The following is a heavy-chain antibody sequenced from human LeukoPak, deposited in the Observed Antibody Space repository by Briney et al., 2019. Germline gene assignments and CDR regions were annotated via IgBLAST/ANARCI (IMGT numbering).Heavy chain of an antibody. CDR3: ARARGSYPRWYFDY. Sequence: NSGGSLRLSCAASGFTFSSYGMSWVRQAPGKGLEWVSAISSSGSTIYYADSVKGRFTISRDNAKNSLYLQMNSLRAEDTAVYYCARARGSYPRWYFDYWGQGTLVTVSS. CDR1: GFTFSSYG. J-gene: IGHJ4*02. V-gene: IGHV3-21*01. D-gene: IGHD1-26*01. CDR2: ISSSGSTI.